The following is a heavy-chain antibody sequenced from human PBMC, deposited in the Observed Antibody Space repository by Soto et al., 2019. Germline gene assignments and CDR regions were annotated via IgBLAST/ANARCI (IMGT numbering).Heavy chain of an antibody. Sequence: EVQLVESGGGLVQPGGSLRLSCAASGFSFSTYWMHWVRQAPGKGLVWVSRIKGDESDTNYADSVKGRFTISRDNAQNTLYLQMSSLRAEDTAIYYCARGAYRAYYLDHWSQGALVTIS. D-gene: IGHD3-10*01. V-gene: IGHV3-74*01. CDR2: IKGDESDT. J-gene: IGHJ4*02. CDR1: GFSFSTYW. CDR3: ARGAYRAYYLDH.